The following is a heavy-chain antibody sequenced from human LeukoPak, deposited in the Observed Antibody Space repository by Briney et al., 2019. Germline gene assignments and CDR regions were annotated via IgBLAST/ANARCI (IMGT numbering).Heavy chain of an antibody. CDR1: GFTFSSYA. D-gene: IGHD5-18*01. Sequence: PGGSLRLSCAASGFTFSSYAMSWVRQAPGKGLEWVSVLSGSGDSTYYADSVKGRFTISRDNSKNTLYLQLNSLRAGDTAVYYCAKAVGYNYGYSDYWGQGTLVTVSS. CDR2: LSGSGDST. V-gene: IGHV3-23*01. CDR3: AKAVGYNYGYSDY. J-gene: IGHJ4*02.